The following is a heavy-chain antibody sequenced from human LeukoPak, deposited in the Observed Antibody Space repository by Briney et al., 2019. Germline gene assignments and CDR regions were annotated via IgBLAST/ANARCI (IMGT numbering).Heavy chain of an antibody. CDR2: ISSSGSNI. CDR3: ARGWRYFDY. V-gene: IGHV3-48*02. J-gene: IGHJ4*02. Sequence: PGGSLTLSCAASGFTFSSYSMNWVRQAPGKGLEWVSYISSSGSNIYYADSVKGRFTMARDNPKNSLYLPMISLRDEDTAIYFCARGWRYFDYWGQGTLVTVSS. CDR1: GFTFSSYS. D-gene: IGHD5-24*01.